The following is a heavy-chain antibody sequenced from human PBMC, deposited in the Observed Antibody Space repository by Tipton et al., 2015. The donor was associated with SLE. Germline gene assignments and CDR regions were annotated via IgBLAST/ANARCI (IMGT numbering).Heavy chain of an antibody. V-gene: IGHV3-74*01. J-gene: IGHJ4*02. D-gene: IGHD3-3*01. CDR3: ARGSPPMYSDFWRGYYLDY. CDR2: INSDGSST. Sequence: SLRLSCAASGFTFSRYWMHWVRQAPGKGLVWVSRINSDGSSTNYADSVKGRFTISRDNAKNTLYLQMNSLRPEDTAVYYCARGSPPMYSDFWRGYYLDYWGQGTPVTVSS. CDR1: GFTFSRYW.